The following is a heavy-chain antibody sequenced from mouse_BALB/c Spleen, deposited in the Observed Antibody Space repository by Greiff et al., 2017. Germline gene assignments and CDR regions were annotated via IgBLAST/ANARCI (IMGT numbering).Heavy chain of an antibody. CDR3: ARDGSREVASWFAY. CDR2: IWAGGST. V-gene: IGHV2-9*02. Sequence: QVQRVASGPGLVAPSQSLSITCTVSGFSLPSYGVHWVRPPPGKGLEWLGVIWAGGSTNYNSALMSRLSISKDNSKSQVFLKMNSLQTDDTAMYYCARDGSREVASWFAYWGQGTLVTVSA. D-gene: IGHD1-1*01. CDR1: GFSLPSYG. J-gene: IGHJ3*01.